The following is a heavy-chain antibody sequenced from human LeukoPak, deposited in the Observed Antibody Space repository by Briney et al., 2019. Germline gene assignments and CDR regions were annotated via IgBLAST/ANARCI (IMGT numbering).Heavy chain of an antibody. CDR2: IKPSSGDA. D-gene: IGHD6-19*01. J-gene: IGHJ5*02. CDR3: VRGGSGWFYNSLDP. Sequence: GASVNVSCKASGYSFTAYYIFWVRQAPGQGLEWMGWIKPSSGDAKSAQKFQDRVTITRVSSINTVYMEVTRLTSDDTALYYCVRGGSGWFYNSLDPWGQGTLVTVSS. V-gene: IGHV1-2*02. CDR1: GYSFTAYY.